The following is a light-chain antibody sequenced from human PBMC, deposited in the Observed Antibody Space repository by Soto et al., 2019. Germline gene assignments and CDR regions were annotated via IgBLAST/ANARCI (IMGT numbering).Light chain of an antibody. Sequence: QSALTQPPSVSGAPGQRVTISCTGTNSNIGADYDVHWYQHLPGTAPKLLLYANNNRPSGVPDRFSGSRSGPSASLAITGLQADDEADYFCQSYDTTLSGWVFGGGTQLTVL. CDR3: QSYDTTLSGWV. J-gene: IGLJ3*02. CDR1: NSNIGADYD. V-gene: IGLV1-40*01. CDR2: ANN.